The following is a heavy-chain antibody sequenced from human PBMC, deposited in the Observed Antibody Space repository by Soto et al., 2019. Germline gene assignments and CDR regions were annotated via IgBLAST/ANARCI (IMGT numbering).Heavy chain of an antibody. V-gene: IGHV3-7*01. CDR1: GFIFSNHW. D-gene: IGHD1-20*01. CDR2: ISPDGSRY. Sequence: GGSLRLSCAASGFIFSNHWLSWSRQAPGKGLEWVANISPDGSRYYYADSVNGRFTISRDNAKNTLYLQMSSLRAEDTAVYYCASWGLTGTTSSLGYYFDYWGQGTLVTVSS. CDR3: ASWGLTGTTSSLGYYFDY. J-gene: IGHJ4*02.